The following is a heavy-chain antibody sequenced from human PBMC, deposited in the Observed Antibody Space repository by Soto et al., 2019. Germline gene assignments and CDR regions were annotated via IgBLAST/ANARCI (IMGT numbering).Heavy chain of an antibody. V-gene: IGHV3-64D*06. Sequence: PGGSLRLSCAASGFTFSIYAMHGVRQAPGKGLEYVSAVSTNGGTSYYADSVKGRFTISRDNSRNTLYLQMNSLRPEDTAVYYCVKDRAPRDGYKTQPGSWGQGTLVTVSS. CDR3: VKDRAPRDGYKTQPGS. CDR2: VSTNGGTS. D-gene: IGHD5-12*01. CDR1: GFTFSIYA. J-gene: IGHJ5*02.